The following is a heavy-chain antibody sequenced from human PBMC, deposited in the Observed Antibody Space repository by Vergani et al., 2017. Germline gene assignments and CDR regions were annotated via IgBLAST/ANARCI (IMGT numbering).Heavy chain of an antibody. CDR3: ARPLGSYVFDY. CDR1: GFTFSSYG. Sequence: QVQLVESGGGVVQPGRSLRLSCAASGFTFSSYGMHWVRQAPGKGLEWVAVISYDGSNKYYADSVKGRFTISRDNAKNSLYLQMNSLRAEDTAVYYCARPLGSYVFDYWGQGTLVTVSS. CDR2: ISYDGSNK. J-gene: IGHJ4*02. D-gene: IGHD1-26*01. V-gene: IGHV3-33*05.